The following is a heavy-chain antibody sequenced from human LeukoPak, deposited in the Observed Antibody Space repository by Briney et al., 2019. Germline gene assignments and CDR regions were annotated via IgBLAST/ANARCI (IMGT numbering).Heavy chain of an antibody. CDR3: ASPLAASGLRAFDI. CDR2: IYDSGSS. V-gene: IGHV4-39*01. Sequence: SETLSLTCSVSGGSIGSSSYHWGWIRQPPGKGLEWIGNIYDSGSSYYNPSLKSRVTISIDTSKNQFSLKLSSVTAADTAVYYCASPLAASGLRAFDIWGQGTMVTVSS. J-gene: IGHJ3*02. D-gene: IGHD6-25*01. CDR1: GGSIGSSSYH.